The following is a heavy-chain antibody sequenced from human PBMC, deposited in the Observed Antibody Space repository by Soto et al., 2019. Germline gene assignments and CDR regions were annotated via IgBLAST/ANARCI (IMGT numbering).Heavy chain of an antibody. CDR2: ISDSGGRT. Sequence: QPGGSLRLSCAASGFTFSNYGISWVRQAPGKGLEWVSIISDSGGRTNYADSVKGRFTISRDNSKNMLYLQVNSLRAEDTAEYYCAKVFCNGGSCLYVMDAWGKGTTVKVYS. V-gene: IGHV3-23*01. J-gene: IGHJ6*04. D-gene: IGHD2-15*01. CDR1: GFTFSNYG. CDR3: AKVFCNGGSCLYVMDA.